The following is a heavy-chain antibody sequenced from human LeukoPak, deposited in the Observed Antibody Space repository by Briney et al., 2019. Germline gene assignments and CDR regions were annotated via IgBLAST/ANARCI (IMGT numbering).Heavy chain of an antibody. CDR1: GFTFSSYA. V-gene: IGHV3-23*01. Sequence: GGSLRLSCAASGFTFSSYAMSWVRQAPGKGLEWVSAISGSGGSTYYADSVKGRFTISRDNAKNSLYLQMNSLRAEDTAVYYCARWGVHYYDSSGYPQTDYWGQGTLVTVSS. CDR2: ISGSGGST. D-gene: IGHD3-22*01. J-gene: IGHJ4*02. CDR3: ARWGVHYYDSSGYPQTDY.